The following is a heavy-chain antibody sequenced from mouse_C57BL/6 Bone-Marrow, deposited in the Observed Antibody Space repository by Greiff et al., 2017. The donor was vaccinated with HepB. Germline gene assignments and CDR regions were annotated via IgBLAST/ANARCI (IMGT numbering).Heavy chain of an antibody. D-gene: IGHD1-1*01. Sequence: LEESDAELVKPGASVKISCKVSGYTFTDHTIHWMKQRPEQGLEWIGYIYPRDGSTKYNEKFKGKATLTADKSSSTAYMQLNSLTSEDSAVYFCARGGYYYGSSPYYFDYWGQGTTLTVSS. CDR1: GYTFTDHT. CDR2: IYPRDGST. V-gene: IGHV1-78*01. J-gene: IGHJ2*01. CDR3: ARGGYYYGSSPYYFDY.